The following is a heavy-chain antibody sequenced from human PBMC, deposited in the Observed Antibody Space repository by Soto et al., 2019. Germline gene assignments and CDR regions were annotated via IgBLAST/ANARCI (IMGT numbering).Heavy chain of an antibody. D-gene: IGHD2-2*02. CDR2: IYYSGST. V-gene: IGHV4-31*03. CDR3: ARDPGGYCSSTSCYRVGYYYYGMDV. Sequence: SETLSLTCTVSGGSISSGGYYWSWIRQHPXKGLEWIGYIYYSGSTYYNPSLKSRVTISVDTSKNQFSLKLSSVTAADTAVYYCARDPGGYCSSTSCYRVGYYYYGMDVWGQGTTVTVSS. J-gene: IGHJ6*02. CDR1: GGSISSGGYY.